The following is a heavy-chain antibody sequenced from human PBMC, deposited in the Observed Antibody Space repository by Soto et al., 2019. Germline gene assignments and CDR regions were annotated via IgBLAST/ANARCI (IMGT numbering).Heavy chain of an antibody. CDR1: GYSFITYW. V-gene: IGHV5-51*01. J-gene: IGHJ4*02. CDR3: ARTQDIVLMRYTD. Sequence: GESLKISCKDSGYSFITYWIGWVRQRPGKGLEWMGIIYPGDSGTRYSPSFQGQVTISADKSISTAYLQWSSLKASDTDMYYCARTQDIVLMRYTDWVQGTLVTVSS. CDR2: IYPGDSGT. D-gene: IGHD2-8*01.